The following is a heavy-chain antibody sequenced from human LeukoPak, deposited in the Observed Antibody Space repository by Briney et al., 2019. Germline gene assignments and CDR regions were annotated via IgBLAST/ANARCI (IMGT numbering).Heavy chain of an antibody. CDR1: GYTLSSYY. J-gene: IGHJ4*02. D-gene: IGHD1-14*01. V-gene: IGHV1-2*02. CDR3: ARDGDGRTNFDY. CDR2: MHPNSGDT. Sequence: ASVKVSCKASGYTLSSYYIHWVRQAPGQGLEWMTWMHPNSGDTNYAQRFQGRVTMTWDTSISTAYMELSRLTSDDTAVYYCARDGDGRTNFDYWGQGTLITVSS.